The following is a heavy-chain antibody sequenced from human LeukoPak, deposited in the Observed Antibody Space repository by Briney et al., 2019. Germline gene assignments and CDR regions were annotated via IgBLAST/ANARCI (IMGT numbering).Heavy chain of an antibody. CDR1: GFTFSSYS. Sequence: GGSLRLSCAASGFTFSSYSMNWVRQAPGKGLEWVSSISSSSSYIYYADSVKGRFTISRDNAKNSLYLQMNSLRAEDTAVYYCARDPTTRKRITMVRGDTWGQGTLVTVSS. V-gene: IGHV3-21*01. CDR2: ISSSSSYI. CDR3: ARDPTTRKRITMVRGDT. J-gene: IGHJ5*02. D-gene: IGHD3-10*01.